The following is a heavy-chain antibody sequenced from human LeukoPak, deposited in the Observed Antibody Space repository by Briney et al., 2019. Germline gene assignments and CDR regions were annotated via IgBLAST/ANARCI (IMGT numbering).Heavy chain of an antibody. CDR1: GDSISSYY. V-gene: IGHV4-59*08. Sequence: SETLSLTCTVSGDSISSYYWSWIRQPPGKGLEWIGYIYYSGSTNYNPSLKSRVTISVDTSKNQFSLKLSSVTAADTAVYYCARRPPSGYSSRAFDIWGQGTMVSVSS. D-gene: IGHD6-13*01. CDR3: ARRPPSGYSSRAFDI. CDR2: IYYSGST. J-gene: IGHJ3*02.